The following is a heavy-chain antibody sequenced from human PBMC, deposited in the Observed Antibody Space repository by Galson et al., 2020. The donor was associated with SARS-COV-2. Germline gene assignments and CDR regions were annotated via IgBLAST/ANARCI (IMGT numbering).Heavy chain of an antibody. V-gene: IGHV3-9*01. CDR1: GFTFDDYA. Sequence: SLKISCAASGFTFDDYAMHWVRQAPGKGLEWVSGISWNSGSIGYADSVKGRFTISRDNAKHSLYLQMNSLRAEDTALYYCAKAVWAAAAPGWFDPWGQGTLVTVSS. J-gene: IGHJ5*02. CDR3: AKAVWAAAAPGWFDP. D-gene: IGHD6-13*01. CDR2: ISWNSGSI.